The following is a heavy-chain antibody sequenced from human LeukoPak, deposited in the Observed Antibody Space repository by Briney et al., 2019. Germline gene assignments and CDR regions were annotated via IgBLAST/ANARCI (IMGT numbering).Heavy chain of an antibody. J-gene: IGHJ4*02. Sequence: GGSLRLSCAASGFTFSSYAMSWVRQAPGKGLEWVSAISGSGGSIYYADSVKGRFTISRDNSKNTLYLQMNSLRAEDTAVYYCAKVLDLSTDYFDYWGQGTLVTVSS. CDR1: GFTFSSYA. D-gene: IGHD2-2*01. CDR2: ISGSGGSI. V-gene: IGHV3-23*01. CDR3: AKVLDLSTDYFDY.